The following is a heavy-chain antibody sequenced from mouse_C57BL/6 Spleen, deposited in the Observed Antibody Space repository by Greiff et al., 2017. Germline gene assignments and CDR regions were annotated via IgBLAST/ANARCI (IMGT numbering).Heavy chain of an antibody. CDR3: AREGGGSLDC. CDR1: GFTFSDYY. J-gene: IGHJ2*01. CDR2: INYDGSST. Sequence: EVKLVESEGGLVQPGSSMKLSCTASGFTFSDYYMAWVRQVPEKGLEWVANINYDGSSTYYLDSLKSRFIISRDNAKNILYLQMSSLKSEDTATYYCAREGGGSLDCWCQGTTLTVSS. V-gene: IGHV5-16*01. D-gene: IGHD1-1*01.